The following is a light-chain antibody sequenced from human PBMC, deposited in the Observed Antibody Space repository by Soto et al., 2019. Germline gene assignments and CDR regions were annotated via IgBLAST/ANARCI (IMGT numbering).Light chain of an antibody. Sequence: IKMTQSPSSLSASVRDTVTISCRAGQSISHDLNWYQQKPGKAPKLRIYAASNLHSGVPSRFSGSRSGTDFSLPISSLQPEDFATYYCQQTYRTPQTFGQGT. CDR3: QQTYRTPQT. V-gene: IGKV1-39*01. J-gene: IGKJ2*01. CDR2: AAS. CDR1: QSISHD.